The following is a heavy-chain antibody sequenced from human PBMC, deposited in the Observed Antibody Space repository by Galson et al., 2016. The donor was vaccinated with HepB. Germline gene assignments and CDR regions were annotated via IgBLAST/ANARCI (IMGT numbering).Heavy chain of an antibody. V-gene: IGHV5-51*01. CDR3: ARSNHYSFYYAMDV. CDR1: GYTFTSYW. D-gene: IGHD1-14*01. J-gene: IGHJ6*02. Sequence: QSGAEVKKPGESLKISCTGSGYTFTSYWIAWVRQVPGKGLEWMGIIYPGDSDTRYGPSFQGQVTISADKSVTTAYLQWNSLAASDTAIYYCARSNHYSFYYAMDVWGPGTTVTVSS. CDR2: IYPGDSDT.